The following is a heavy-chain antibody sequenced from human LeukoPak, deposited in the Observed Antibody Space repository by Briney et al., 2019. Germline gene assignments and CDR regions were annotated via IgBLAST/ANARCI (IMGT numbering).Heavy chain of an antibody. CDR3: ARGRMGATSY. V-gene: IGHV1-8*01. CDR1: GYTFTSYD. Sequence: ASVKVSCKASGYTFTSYDINWVRQATGQGLEWMGWINPNSGNTGYAQKFQGRVTLARNTSISTAYMELSSLRSEDTAVYYCARGRMGATSYWGQGTLVTVSS. D-gene: IGHD1-26*01. CDR2: INPNSGNT. J-gene: IGHJ4*02.